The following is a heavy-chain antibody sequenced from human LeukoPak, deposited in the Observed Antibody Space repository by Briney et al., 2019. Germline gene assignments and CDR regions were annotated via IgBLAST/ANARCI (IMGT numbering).Heavy chain of an antibody. J-gene: IGHJ4*02. CDR1: GYSISSGYY. D-gene: IGHD5-12*01. Sequence: SETLSLTCTVSGYSISSGYYWGWIRQPPGKGLAWIGSIYHSGSTYYNPSLKSRVTISVDTSKNQFSLKLSSVTAADTAVYYCARDQAHIVATMGYFDYWGQGTLVTVSS. CDR2: IYHSGST. V-gene: IGHV4-38-2*02. CDR3: ARDQAHIVATMGYFDY.